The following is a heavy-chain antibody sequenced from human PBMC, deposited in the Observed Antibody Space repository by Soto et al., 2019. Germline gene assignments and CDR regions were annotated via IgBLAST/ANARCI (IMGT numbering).Heavy chain of an antibody. CDR2: IIPIFGTA. J-gene: IGHJ6*02. CDR1: GGTFSSYA. Sequence: AASVKVSCKASGGTFSSYAISWVRQAPGQGLEWMGGIIPIFGTANYAQKFQGRVTITADESTSTAYMELSSLRSEDTAVYYCASNPYSSSWYVESRYYYYCGMDVWGQGTTVTVSS. CDR3: ASNPYSSSWYVESRYYYYCGMDV. V-gene: IGHV1-69*13. D-gene: IGHD6-13*01.